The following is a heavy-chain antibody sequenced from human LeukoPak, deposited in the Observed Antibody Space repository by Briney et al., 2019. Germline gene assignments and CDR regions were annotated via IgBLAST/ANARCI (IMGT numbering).Heavy chain of an antibody. D-gene: IGHD3-3*02. Sequence: PSETLSLTCDVSGYSISSAYYWGWIRQPPGKGLEWIGSIYHTGTTYYNPSLKSRITISVDTSKNQFSLRLSSVTAADTAVYYCARGALYWGQGTLVTVSS. CDR1: GYSISSAYY. CDR2: IYHTGTT. CDR3: ARGALY. J-gene: IGHJ4*02. V-gene: IGHV4-38-2*01.